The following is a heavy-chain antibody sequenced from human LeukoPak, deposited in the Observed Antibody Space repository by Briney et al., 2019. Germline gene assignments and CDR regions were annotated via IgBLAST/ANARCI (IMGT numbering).Heavy chain of an antibody. V-gene: IGHV4-59*12. D-gene: IGHD6-19*01. CDR2: GDYSGGT. CDR1: GGSISSYY. Sequence: PSETLSLTCTVSGGSISSYYWSWIRQPPGKGLEWIGSGDYSGGTYYNPSLESRVAISADMSKNQFSLKLTSVTGADTAVYYCAGERGEEYSSGWYKRNYFDNWGQGIRVTVSS. CDR3: AGERGEEYSSGWYKRNYFDN. J-gene: IGHJ4*02.